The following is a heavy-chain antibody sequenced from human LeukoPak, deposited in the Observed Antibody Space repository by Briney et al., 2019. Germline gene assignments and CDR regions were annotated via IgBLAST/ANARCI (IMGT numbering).Heavy chain of an antibody. CDR1: GGSFSGYY. CDR3: ARDRPNVDSSGYYSRHDAFDI. J-gene: IGHJ3*02. CDR2: INHSGST. Sequence: PSETLSLTCAVYGGSFSGYYWSWIRQPPGNGLEWIGEINHSGSTNYNPSLNSRVTISVDTSKNQFSLKLTSVTAADTAVYYCARDRPNVDSSGYYSRHDAFDIWGQGTMVTVSS. D-gene: IGHD3-22*01. V-gene: IGHV4-34*01.